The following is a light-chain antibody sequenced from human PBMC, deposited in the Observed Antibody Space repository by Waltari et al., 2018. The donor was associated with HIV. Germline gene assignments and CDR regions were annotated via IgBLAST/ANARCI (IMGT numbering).Light chain of an antibody. CDR1: ESLRHSNGRNY. Sequence: DVLATQSPLSLTVSPGESASISCRATESLRHSNGRNYLDWYFQRPGHTPRLLIYLASNRASGVPDRFVGGGSGTDFTLRITRVEAADVGIYFCLQNIRAPFAFGQGT. CDR2: LAS. CDR3: LQNIRAPFA. J-gene: IGKJ2*01. V-gene: IGKV2-28*01.